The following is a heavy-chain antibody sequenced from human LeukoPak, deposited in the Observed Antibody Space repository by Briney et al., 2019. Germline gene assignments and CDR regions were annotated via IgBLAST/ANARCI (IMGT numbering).Heavy chain of an antibody. CDR2: MYNSGST. Sequence: SETPSLTCTVSGGSISGSYWSWIRQPPGKGLEWIAYMYNSGSTNYNPSLKSRVTISIDTSKNPFSLKLSSLTAADTAIYYCARGIESYGDYGYWGQGILVTVSS. CDR1: GGSISGSY. J-gene: IGHJ4*02. CDR3: ARGIESYGDYGY. D-gene: IGHD4-17*01. V-gene: IGHV4-59*01.